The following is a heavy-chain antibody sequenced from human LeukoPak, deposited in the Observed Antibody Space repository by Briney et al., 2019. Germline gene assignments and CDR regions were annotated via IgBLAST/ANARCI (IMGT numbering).Heavy chain of an antibody. CDR1: GVSISIGDYY. V-gene: IGHV4-30-4*01. D-gene: IGHD4-17*01. Sequence: SETLSLTCTVSGVSISIGDYYWSWIRQPPGKGLEWIGYIYYSGSTYYNPSLKSRITISGDTSKNQFSLKVSSVTATDTAVYYCARVDGTVSLDYWGQGTLVTVSS. J-gene: IGHJ4*02. CDR2: IYYSGST. CDR3: ARVDGTVSLDY.